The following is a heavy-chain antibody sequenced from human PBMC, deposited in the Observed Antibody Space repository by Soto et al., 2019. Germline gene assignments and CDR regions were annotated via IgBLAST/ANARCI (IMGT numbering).Heavy chain of an antibody. CDR2: ISGSGGST. Sequence: EVQLLESGGGLVQPGGSLRLSCAASGFTFSSYAMSWVRQAPGKGLEWVSAISGSGGSTYYADSVKGRFTISRDNSKNTMYMQMNSLRAEDTAVYYCAKDPHKIAVAGGFDYWGQGTLVTVSS. D-gene: IGHD6-19*01. J-gene: IGHJ4*02. CDR1: GFTFSSYA. CDR3: AKDPHKIAVAGGFDY. V-gene: IGHV3-23*01.